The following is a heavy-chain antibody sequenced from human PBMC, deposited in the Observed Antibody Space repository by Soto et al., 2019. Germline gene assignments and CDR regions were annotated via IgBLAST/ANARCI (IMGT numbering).Heavy chain of an antibody. V-gene: IGHV4-39*01. D-gene: IGHD1-7*01. J-gene: IGHJ6*03. CDR3: ARLITGTTYYYYYYMDV. Sequence: SETLSLTCTVSGGSISSSSYYWGWIRQPPGKGLEWIGSIYYSGSTYYNPSLRSRVTISVDTSKNQFSLKLSSVTAADAAVYYCARLITGTTYYYYYYMDVWGKGTTVTSP. CDR2: IYYSGST. CDR1: GGSISSSSYY.